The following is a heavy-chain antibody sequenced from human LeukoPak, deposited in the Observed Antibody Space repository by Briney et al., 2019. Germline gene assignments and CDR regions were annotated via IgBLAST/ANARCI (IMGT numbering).Heavy chain of an antibody. CDR3: ARGRGAARSSLFDY. J-gene: IGHJ4*02. D-gene: IGHD2-15*01. CDR1: GFSLSTSEVG. V-gene: IGHV2-5*04. CDR2: IYWNDYK. Sequence: SGPTLVNPTQTLTLTCTFSGFSLSTSEVGVGWIRQPPGKALEWLAVIYWNDYKYYSPSLKSRLTITKDTSKNQVVLTVTNMDPVDTGTYYCARGRGAARSSLFDYWGQGTLVTVSS.